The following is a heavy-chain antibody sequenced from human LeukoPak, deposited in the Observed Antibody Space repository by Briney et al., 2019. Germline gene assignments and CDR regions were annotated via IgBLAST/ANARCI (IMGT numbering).Heavy chain of an antibody. CDR1: GYTFITHG. CDR3: ARGRLRYLDWTMAYSDY. J-gene: IGHJ4*02. Sequence: ASVKVSCKASGYTFITHGLTWVRQAPGQGLEWMGWISAYNGNTIYAQTLQDRLTMTTDTSTSTAYMELRSLRSDDTAVYYCARGRLRYLDWTMAYSDYWGQGTLVTVSS. CDR2: ISAYNGNT. V-gene: IGHV1-18*01. D-gene: IGHD3-9*01.